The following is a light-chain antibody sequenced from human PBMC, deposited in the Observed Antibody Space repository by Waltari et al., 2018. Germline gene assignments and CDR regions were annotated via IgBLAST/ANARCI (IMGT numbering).Light chain of an antibody. J-gene: IGKJ1*01. Sequence: DIVMTQSPDSLAVSLGERATIYCKSSQSLLYSSNNKNYLAWYQQKPGQPPKLLISWASTRESGVPDRFSGSGSGTDFTLTITSLQAEDVAVYYCQQYYSTPYTFGQGTKVEIK. CDR2: WAS. CDR1: QSLLYSSNNKNY. CDR3: QQYYSTPYT. V-gene: IGKV4-1*01.